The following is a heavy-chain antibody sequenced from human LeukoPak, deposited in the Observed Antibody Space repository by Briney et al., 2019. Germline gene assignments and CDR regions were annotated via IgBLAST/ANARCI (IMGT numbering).Heavy chain of an antibody. CDR2: ISAYNGNT. CDR3: ARVGAARPFYYYYTDV. Sequence: GASVKVSCKASGYTFTSYGISWVRQAPGQGLEWMGWISAYNGNTNYAQKLQGRVTMTTDTSTSTAYMEPRSLRSDDTAVYYCARVGAARPFYYYYTDVWGKGTTVTVSS. J-gene: IGHJ6*03. D-gene: IGHD6-6*01. CDR1: GYTFTSYG. V-gene: IGHV1-18*01.